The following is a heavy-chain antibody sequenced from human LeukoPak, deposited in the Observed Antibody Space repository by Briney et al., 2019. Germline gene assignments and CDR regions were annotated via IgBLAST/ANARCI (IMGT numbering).Heavy chain of an antibody. D-gene: IGHD7-27*01. CDR2: IYHSGST. V-gene: IGHV4-38-2*02. Sequence: SETLSLTCTVSDYSISSGYYWGWIRQPPGKGLEWIGSIYHSGSTYYNPSLKSRVTISVDTSKNQFSLKLSSVTAADTAVYYCARSTWGYYYYYYMDVWGKGTTVTVSS. CDR3: ARSTWGYYYYYYMDV. J-gene: IGHJ6*03. CDR1: DYSISSGYY.